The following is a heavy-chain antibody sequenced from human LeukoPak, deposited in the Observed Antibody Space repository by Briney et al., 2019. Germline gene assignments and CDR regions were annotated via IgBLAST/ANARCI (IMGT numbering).Heavy chain of an antibody. J-gene: IGHJ4*02. CDR3: IRNGLVDFDY. CDR2: IRRRAYGGAA. Sequence: GGSLRLSCTTSGFAFDDFAMSWVRQPAGKGLEWVGFIRRRAYGGAAEYAASVKGRFIISRDDSKGIAYLQMSSLKTEDTAVYYCIRNGLVDFDYWGQGSRVIVSP. CDR1: GFAFDDFA. V-gene: IGHV3-49*04.